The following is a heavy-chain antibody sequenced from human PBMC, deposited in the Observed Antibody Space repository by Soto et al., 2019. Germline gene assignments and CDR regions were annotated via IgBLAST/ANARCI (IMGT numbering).Heavy chain of an antibody. CDR3: TKSERGFFSVLRFLEWFPFDY. D-gene: IGHD3-3*01. J-gene: IGHJ4*02. CDR1: DFNFSNAW. CDR2: IKSKTDGGTT. Sequence: GVSLILPCAASDFNFSNAWMNWISQDPGKGLEWVGRIKSKTDGGTTDYAAPVKGRFTISRDDSKNTLYLQMNSLKTEDTAVYYCTKSERGFFSVLRFLEWFPFDYWGQGTLVTVSS. V-gene: IGHV3-15*07.